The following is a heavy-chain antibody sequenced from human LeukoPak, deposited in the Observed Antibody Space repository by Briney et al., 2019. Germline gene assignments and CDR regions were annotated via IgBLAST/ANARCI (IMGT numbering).Heavy chain of an antibody. CDR2: FDPEDGET. CDR1: GYILTELS. CDR3: ARGHNWNTKGSFDY. D-gene: IGHD1/OR15-1a*01. V-gene: IGHV1-24*01. Sequence: ASVKVSCKVSGYILTELSMHWVRQAPGKGLEWMGDFDPEDGETIYAQKFQGRVTMTEDTSTDTAYMQLSSLRSDDTAVYYCARGHNWNTKGSFDYWGQGTLVTVSS. J-gene: IGHJ4*02.